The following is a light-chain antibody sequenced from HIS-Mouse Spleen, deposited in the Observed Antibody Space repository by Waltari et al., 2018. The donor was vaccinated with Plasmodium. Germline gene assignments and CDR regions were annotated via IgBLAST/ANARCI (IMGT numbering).Light chain of an antibody. J-gene: IGKJ4*01. CDR3: QQYYSYPLT. CDR1: QGISSY. CDR2: AAS. V-gene: IGKV1-8*01. Sequence: AIRMTQSPSSFSASTGDRVTLTCRSSQGISSYLAWYQQKPGKAPKLLIYAASPLQSGVPSRFSGSGSGTDFTLTISCLQSEDFATYYCQQYYSYPLTFGGGTKVEIK.